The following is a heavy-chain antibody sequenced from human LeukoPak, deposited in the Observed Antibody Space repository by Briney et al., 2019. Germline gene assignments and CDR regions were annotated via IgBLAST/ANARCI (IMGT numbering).Heavy chain of an antibody. CDR1: GFTFSRYS. CDR3: ARGPDFDAGVFDS. V-gene: IGHV3-48*01. J-gene: IGHJ4*02. CDR2: IRSGGGPV. D-gene: IGHD1-14*01. Sequence: PGGSLRLSCAASGFTFSRYSRNWVRQAPGKGLVWVAYIRSGGGPVSYADSVRGRLTVSRASGQDSMSLSVNSLRVEDTAIYYCARGPDFDAGVFDSWGQGTLVTVSS.